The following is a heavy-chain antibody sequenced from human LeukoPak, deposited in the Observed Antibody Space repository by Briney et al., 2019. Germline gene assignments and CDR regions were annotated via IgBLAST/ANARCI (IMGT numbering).Heavy chain of an antibody. V-gene: IGHV3-30-3*01. Sequence: PGRSLRLSCAASGFTFSSYAMHWVRQAPGKGLEWVAVISYDGSNRYYADSVKGRFTISRDNSKNTLYLQMNSLRPEDTAVYYCAREFLWLDYWGQGTLVTASS. J-gene: IGHJ4*02. CDR1: GFTFSSYA. CDR3: AREFLWLDY. CDR2: ISYDGSNR. D-gene: IGHD2/OR15-2a*01.